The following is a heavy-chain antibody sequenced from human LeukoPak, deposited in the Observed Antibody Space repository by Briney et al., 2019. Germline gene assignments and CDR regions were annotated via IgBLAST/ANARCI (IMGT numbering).Heavy chain of an antibody. D-gene: IGHD2-15*01. Sequence: SETLSLTCTVSGASIRSGDYYWSWIRQPPGKGLGGIGKIYDSGSTYYNPSLKSRITISVDTSENRFSLKLSSVTATDTAVYYCARDCSGGSCYGAFDIWGQGTMVTVSS. CDR1: GASIRSGDYY. V-gene: IGHV4-30-4*01. CDR2: IYDSGST. CDR3: ARDCSGGSCYGAFDI. J-gene: IGHJ3*02.